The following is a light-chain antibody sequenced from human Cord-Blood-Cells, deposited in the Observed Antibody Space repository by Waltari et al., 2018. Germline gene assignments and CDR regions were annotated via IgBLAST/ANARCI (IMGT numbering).Light chain of an antibody. CDR1: QSISSY. Sequence: DIQMTQSPSSLSASVGDRVTITCRASQSISSYLNWYQQKPGKAPKLLIYAASSLQSGVPSRFSVSGSGTDFTLTISSLQPEDFATYYCQQSYSTPRTFGQGPTVEIK. CDR3: QQSYSTPRT. J-gene: IGKJ1*01. CDR2: AAS. V-gene: IGKV1-39*01.